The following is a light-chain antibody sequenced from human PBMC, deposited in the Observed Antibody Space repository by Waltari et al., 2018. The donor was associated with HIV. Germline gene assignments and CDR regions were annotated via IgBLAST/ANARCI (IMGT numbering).Light chain of an antibody. CDR2: RNS. CDR3: AVWDDSLVV. J-gene: IGLJ2*01. V-gene: IGLV1-47*01. Sequence: QSVLTQPPSTSGTPGQRVTISCSGSSSNIGSYYVYWYQQLPGTAPKLLIYRNSQRPSGVPDRFSGSKSGTSASLAIIGLRSEDEADYYCAVWDDSLVVFGGGTKLTVL. CDR1: SSNIGSYY.